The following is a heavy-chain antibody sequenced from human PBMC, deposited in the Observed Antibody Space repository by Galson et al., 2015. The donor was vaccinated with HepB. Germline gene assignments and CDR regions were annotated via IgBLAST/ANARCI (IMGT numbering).Heavy chain of an antibody. V-gene: IGHV2-70*17. CDR3: ARVRCGGSCYPDY. CDR1: GFSLSTRGMC. J-gene: IGHJ4*02. Sequence: PALVKPTQSLTLTCTFSGFSLSTRGMCVNWIRQTPGKALEWLARIDWDDDTFYSTSLRTRLTISRGTSQNQVVLTMTNMDPVDTGTYYCARVRCGGSCYPDYWGQGTLVTVAS. D-gene: IGHD2-15*01. CDR2: IDWDDDT.